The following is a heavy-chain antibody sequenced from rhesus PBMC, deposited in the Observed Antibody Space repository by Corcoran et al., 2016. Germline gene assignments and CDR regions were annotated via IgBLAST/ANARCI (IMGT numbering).Heavy chain of an antibody. V-gene: IGHV4S2*01. CDR1: GASISSNY. D-gene: IGHD1-7*02. Sequence: QVQLQESGPGLVKPSETLPLTCAVSGASISSNYWSWICQAPGKGLEGIGRIFGGCVGPDSNPSLKIRVTISLDPSKNQFSLKLSSGTAADTAVYYCARDPNNWNDDRYWYFNLWGPGTPITISS. J-gene: IGHJ2*01. CDR2: IFGGCVGP. CDR3: ARDPNNWNDDRYWYFNL.